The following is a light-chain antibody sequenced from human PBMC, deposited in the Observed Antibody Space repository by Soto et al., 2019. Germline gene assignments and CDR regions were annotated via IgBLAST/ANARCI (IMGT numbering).Light chain of an antibody. V-gene: IGKV3-20*01. J-gene: IGKJ2*01. CDR2: GAS. Sequence: EIVLTQSPGTLSLSPGEGATLSCRASQTVSSTYLAWYQQKPGRAPSLLIHGASTRAAGIPDRFSASGSGTDFTLTINRLEPEDFAVYFCQQFGTSPYTFGQGTKVEIK. CDR3: QQFGTSPYT. CDR1: QTVSSTY.